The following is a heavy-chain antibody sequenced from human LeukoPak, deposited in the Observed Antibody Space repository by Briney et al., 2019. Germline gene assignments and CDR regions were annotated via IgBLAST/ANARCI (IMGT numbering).Heavy chain of an antibody. J-gene: IGHJ4*02. V-gene: IGHV4-59*01. CDR1: GGSISRYY. D-gene: IGHD4-17*01. CDR2: IYYSGRT. CDR3: ARFVDSGDRFDY. Sequence: PSETRSLAWTVAGGSISRYYWSWVRQPPGEGLGWVGYIYYSGRTNYNPSLKARVTISADSSKKQFLLTLSSVTDADTAVYYCARFVDSGDRFDYWGQGHLVTVTS.